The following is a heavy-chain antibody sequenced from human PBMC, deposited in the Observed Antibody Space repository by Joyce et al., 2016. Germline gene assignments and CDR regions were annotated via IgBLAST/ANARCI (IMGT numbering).Heavy chain of an antibody. CDR1: GGSISIHY. J-gene: IGHJ6*02. D-gene: IGHD7-27*01. CDR3: ARGLGTPYGMDV. V-gene: IGHV4-59*11. CDR2: IYYSGST. Sequence: QVQLQESGPGLVKPSETLSHTCTVSGGSISIHYWSWIRQPPGKRLEWMGYIYYSGSTNYNPSLKSRVTISVDTSKNQFSLKLRSVSAADTAVYYCARGLGTPYGMDVWGQGTTVTVSS.